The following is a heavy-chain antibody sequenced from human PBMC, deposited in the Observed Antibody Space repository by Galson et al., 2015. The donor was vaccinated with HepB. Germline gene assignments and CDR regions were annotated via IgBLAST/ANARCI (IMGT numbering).Heavy chain of an antibody. D-gene: IGHD6-13*01. V-gene: IGHV3-21*01. CDR1: GFAFSSYS. Sequence: LRLSCAASGFAFSSYSMNWVRQTPGKGLEWVSSISSGGTYISYADSVRGRFTISRDNPKKSLYLEMNSLRVDDTAVYYCVRDSASWSLVTYFDSWGQGKLVTVSS. J-gene: IGHJ4*02. CDR3: VRDSASWSLVTYFDS. CDR2: ISSGGTYI.